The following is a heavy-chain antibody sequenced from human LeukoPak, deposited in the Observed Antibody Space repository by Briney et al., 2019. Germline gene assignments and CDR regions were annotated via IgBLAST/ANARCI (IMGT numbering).Heavy chain of an antibody. J-gene: IGHJ3*02. V-gene: IGHV4-4*09. D-gene: IGHD2-2*01. Sequence: SETLTLTCTVSGSISSYYWSWIRQPPGKGLEWIGYIYTSGSTNHNPSLKSRVTISVDTSKNQFSLDLSSVTAADTAVYYCARQKCTSTSCLTKNAFDIWGQGTMVTVSS. CDR3: ARQKCTSTSCLTKNAFDI. CDR2: IYTSGST. CDR1: GSISSYY.